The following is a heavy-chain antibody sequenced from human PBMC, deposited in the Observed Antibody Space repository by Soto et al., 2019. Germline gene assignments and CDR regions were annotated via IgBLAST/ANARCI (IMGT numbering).Heavy chain of an antibody. V-gene: IGHV1-69*12. CDR1: GGSFRREA. J-gene: IGHJ3*01. CDR3: ARGHDFGGNSDAFDV. CDR2: ILPFFNTA. D-gene: IGHD2-15*01. Sequence: QVQLVQSGAEVKKPGSSVKVSCKASGGSFRREAINWVRQASGQGPEWMGGILPFFNTADYAQKFQGRVTLTADVSTTTVYMELGSLRFEDTAVYYCARGHDFGGNSDAFDVWGQGTMVIVSS.